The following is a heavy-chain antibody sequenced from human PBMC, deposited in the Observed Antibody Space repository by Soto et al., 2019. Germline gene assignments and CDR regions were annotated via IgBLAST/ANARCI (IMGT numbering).Heavy chain of an antibody. Sequence: GGSLRLSCAASGFTFSSYWMSWVRQAPGKGLEWVANIKQDGSEKYYVDSVKGRFTISRDNAKNSLYLQMNSLRAEDTAVYYCAKTRMVRGVIMEMINYYYYYYMDVWGKGTTVTVSS. CDR1: GFTFSSYW. CDR3: AKTRMVRGVIMEMINYYYYYYMDV. CDR2: IKQDGSEK. V-gene: IGHV3-7*01. D-gene: IGHD3-10*01. J-gene: IGHJ6*03.